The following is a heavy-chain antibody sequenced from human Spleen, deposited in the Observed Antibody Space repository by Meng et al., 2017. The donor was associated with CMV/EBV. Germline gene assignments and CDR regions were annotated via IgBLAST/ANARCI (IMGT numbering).Heavy chain of an antibody. CDR3: ASGDYYYGMDV. J-gene: IGHJ6*02. Sequence: GASLKISCAASGFTFSSYSMNWVRQAPGKGLVWVSRINSDGSSTSYADSVKGRFTISRDNAKNTLYLQMNSLRAEDTAVYYCASGDYYYGMDVWGQGTTVTVSS. V-gene: IGHV3-74*01. CDR1: GFTFSSYS. CDR2: INSDGSST. D-gene: IGHD3-3*01.